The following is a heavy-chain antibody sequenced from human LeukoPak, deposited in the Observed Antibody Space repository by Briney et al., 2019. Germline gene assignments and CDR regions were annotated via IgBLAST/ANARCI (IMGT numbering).Heavy chain of an antibody. CDR3: TKAFGPGSSQGVRWFDP. CDR1: GFTFNTYW. V-gene: IGHV3-74*03. CDR2: VHREGTTT. J-gene: IGHJ5*02. Sequence: PGGSLRLSCAASGFTFNTYWMHWVRQAPGKGLVWVARVHREGTTTAYADSVKGRFTISRDSSKNTLYLQMNSLRAEDTAIYYCTKAFGPGSSQGVRWFDPWGQGTLVTVSS. D-gene: IGHD3/OR15-3a*01.